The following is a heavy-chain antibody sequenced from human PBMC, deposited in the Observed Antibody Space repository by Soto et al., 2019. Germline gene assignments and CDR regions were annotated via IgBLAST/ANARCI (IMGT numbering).Heavy chain of an antibody. CDR3: EKDFNFRSYDIWTALLDS. CDR2: ISWNSHSI. D-gene: IGHD3-9*01. CDR1: GFTFDDYA. J-gene: IGHJ4*02. V-gene: IGHV3-9*01. Sequence: VQLVESGGGLEQPGRSLRLSCVASGFTFDDYAIHWVRQAPGKGLEWVSGISWNSHSIAYADSVQGRFTISRDNSKNSLYLQMNSLRTEHTALADCEKDFNFRSYDIWTALLDSWGQGTLVAVSS.